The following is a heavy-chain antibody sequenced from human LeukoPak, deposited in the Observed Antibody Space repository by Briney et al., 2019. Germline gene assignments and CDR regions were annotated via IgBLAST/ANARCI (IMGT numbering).Heavy chain of an antibody. V-gene: IGHV3-21*01. J-gene: IGHJ4*02. CDR2: ISVRSNYI. CDR1: GYTFSSFS. CDR3: ARLRRNSDTSGYYYYYDF. Sequence: GGSLRLSCAASGYTFSSFSINWVRQAPGKGLEWVSSISVRSNYIYYADSLRGRFTISRDDARDSLYLQMNSLRAEDTAVYYCARLRRNSDTSGYYYYYDFWGQGTLVTVSS. D-gene: IGHD3-22*01.